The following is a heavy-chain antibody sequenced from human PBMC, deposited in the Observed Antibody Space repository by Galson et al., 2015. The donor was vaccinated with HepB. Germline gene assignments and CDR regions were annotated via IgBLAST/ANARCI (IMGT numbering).Heavy chain of an antibody. Sequence: SLRLSCAASGFTFSSYAMSWVRQAPGKGLEWVSAISGSGGSTYYADSVKGRFTISRDNSKNTLYLQMNSLRAEDTAVYYCAKDRIVVVVAATPPGYYGMDVWGQGTTVTVSS. CDR1: GFTFSSYA. CDR2: ISGSGGST. J-gene: IGHJ6*02. D-gene: IGHD2-15*01. CDR3: AKDRIVVVVAATPPGYYGMDV. V-gene: IGHV3-23*01.